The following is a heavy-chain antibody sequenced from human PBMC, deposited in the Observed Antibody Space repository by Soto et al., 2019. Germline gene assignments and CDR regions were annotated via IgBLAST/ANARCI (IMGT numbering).Heavy chain of an antibody. V-gene: IGHV1-69*13. Sequence: AASVKVSCKASGGTFSSYAISWVRQAPGQGLEWMGGIIPIFGTANYAQKFQGRVTITADESTSTAYMELSSLRSEDTAVYYCARGAGDGSSSTDYFDYWGQGTLVTVSS. D-gene: IGHD6-6*01. CDR3: ARGAGDGSSSTDYFDY. CDR2: IIPIFGTA. CDR1: GGTFSSYA. J-gene: IGHJ4*02.